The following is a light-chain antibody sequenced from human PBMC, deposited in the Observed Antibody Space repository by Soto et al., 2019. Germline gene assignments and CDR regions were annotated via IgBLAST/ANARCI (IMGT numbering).Light chain of an antibody. Sequence: DIALTQSPGPLSLSPGDSAILSCRASQSVHSGSLAWYQQRPGQAPRLLIYGATIRATGIPDKFSGSGSGTDFTLTISRLEPEDFAVYYCQQYGSSVRTFGQGTKVEIK. CDR1: QSVHSGS. CDR3: QQYGSSVRT. CDR2: GAT. V-gene: IGKV3-20*01. J-gene: IGKJ1*01.